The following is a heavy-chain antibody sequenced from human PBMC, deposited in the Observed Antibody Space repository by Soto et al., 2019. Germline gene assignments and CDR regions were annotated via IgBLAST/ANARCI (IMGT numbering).Heavy chain of an antibody. D-gene: IGHD6-6*01. CDR3: AREGGDGAARTGYYYYYGMDV. V-gene: IGHV4-61*01. Sequence: AETLSLTCTVSGGSVSSGSYYWSWIRQPPGKGLEGIGYIYYSGSTNYNPSLKSRVTISVDTSKNQFSLKLSSVTAADTAVYYCAREGGDGAARTGYYYYYGMDVWGQGTTVTVSS. CDR1: GGSVSSGSYY. CDR2: IYYSGST. J-gene: IGHJ6*02.